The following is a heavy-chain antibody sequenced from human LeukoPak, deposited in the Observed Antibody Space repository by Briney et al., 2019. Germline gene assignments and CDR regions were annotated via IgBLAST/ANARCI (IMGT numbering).Heavy chain of an antibody. CDR3: AKRSYGVGAACLFDP. CDR2: ISGSVERT. J-gene: IGHJ5*02. CDR1: GXTFSSYA. Sequence: PGGSLRLSCAASGXTFSSYAMPWVRQAPGKGLEWVSAISGSVERTYYADSVKGLFTISRETSKRTLYLQMSRLRAEDTAVYYCAKRSYGVGAACLFDPWGQGTLVTVSS. D-gene: IGHD2-21*01. V-gene: IGHV3-23*01.